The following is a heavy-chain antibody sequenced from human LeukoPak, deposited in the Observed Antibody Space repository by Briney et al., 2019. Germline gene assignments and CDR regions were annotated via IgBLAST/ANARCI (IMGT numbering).Heavy chain of an antibody. J-gene: IGHJ3*02. CDR1: GYSFTSYY. D-gene: IGHD3-22*01. V-gene: IGHV1-46*01. CDR2: INPSGGST. Sequence: ASVKVSCKASGYSFTSYYMHWVRQAPGQGLEWMGIINPSGGSTSYAQKFQGRVTMTRDMSTSTVYMELSSLRSEDTAIYYCARSTYYYDSSGYYRKTPAIFNAFDIWGQGTMVTVSS. CDR3: ARSTYYYDSSGYYRKTPAIFNAFDI.